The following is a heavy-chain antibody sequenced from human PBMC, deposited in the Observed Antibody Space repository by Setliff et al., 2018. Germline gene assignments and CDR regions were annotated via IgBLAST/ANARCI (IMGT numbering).Heavy chain of an antibody. CDR1: GGSISSGDYY. CDR3: ARDGNNWNDLDY. V-gene: IGHV4-30-4*08. CDR2: IYSSGST. Sequence: SETLSLTCTVSGGSISSGDYYWSWIRQPPGKGLEWIGYIYSSGSTYYNPSLKSRVSISVDTSKNQFSLKLNSVTATDTAVYYCARDGNNWNDLDYWGHGTLVTVSS. D-gene: IGHD1-20*01. J-gene: IGHJ4*01.